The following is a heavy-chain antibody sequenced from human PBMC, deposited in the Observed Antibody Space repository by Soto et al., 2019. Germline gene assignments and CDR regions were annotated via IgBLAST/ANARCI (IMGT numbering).Heavy chain of an antibody. CDR2: MDPKNGNT. D-gene: IGHD5-12*01. J-gene: IGHJ5*02. CDR3: ARGVDIVATAGEWFDP. CDR1: GYSFTTYE. Sequence: VASVKVSCKASGYSFTTYEINWVRQAPGQGLEWMGWMDPKNGNTGYAQKFQGRVTMTRSTSIGTSYMELSSLRSEDTAAYYCARGVDIVATAGEWFDPWGQGTLVTVSS. V-gene: IGHV1-8*01.